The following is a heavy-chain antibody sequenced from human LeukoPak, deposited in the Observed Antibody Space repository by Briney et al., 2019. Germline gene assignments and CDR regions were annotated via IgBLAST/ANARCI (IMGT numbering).Heavy chain of an antibody. CDR3: ARDNSVGDNAWWFDP. J-gene: IGHJ5*02. V-gene: IGHV1-46*01. D-gene: IGHD1-26*01. CDR2: INPTGGST. CDR1: GYTFTSYY. Sequence: ASAKVSCKASGYTFTSYYMHWVRQAPGQGLEWMGLINPTGGSTGYAQKFQGRVTMTRDMSTSTDYMELSSLRSEDTAIYYCARDNSVGDNAWWFDPWGQGTLVTVSS.